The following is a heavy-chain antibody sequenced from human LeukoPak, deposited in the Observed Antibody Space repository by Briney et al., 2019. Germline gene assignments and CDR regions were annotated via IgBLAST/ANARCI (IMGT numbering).Heavy chain of an antibody. CDR1: GYSFTSYW. J-gene: IGHJ6*02. Sequence: GESLKISCKGSGYSFTSYWIGWVRQMPGKGLEWMGIIYPGDSDTRYSPSFQGQVTISADKSISTAYLQWSSLKASDTAMYYCARSLYSSYYYYGVDVWGQGTTVTVSS. D-gene: IGHD4-11*01. CDR2: IYPGDSDT. CDR3: ARSLYSSYYYYGVDV. V-gene: IGHV5-51*01.